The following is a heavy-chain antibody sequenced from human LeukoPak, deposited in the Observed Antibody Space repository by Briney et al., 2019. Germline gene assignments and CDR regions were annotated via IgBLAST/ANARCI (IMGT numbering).Heavy chain of an antibody. CDR2: IYYSGST. Sequence: PSETLSLTCTVSGGSISSYYWSWIRQPAGKGLEWIGSIYYSGSTSYNPSLKSRVTMTVDTSKSQFSLKLSSVTAADTAVYFCARSPHIWFAERGWFDPWGQGTLVTVSS. J-gene: IGHJ5*02. V-gene: IGHV4-4*07. D-gene: IGHD3-10*01. CDR3: ARSPHIWFAERGWFDP. CDR1: GGSISSYY.